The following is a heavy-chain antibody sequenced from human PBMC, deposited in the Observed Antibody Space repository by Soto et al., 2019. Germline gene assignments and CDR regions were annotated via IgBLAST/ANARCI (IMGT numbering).Heavy chain of an antibody. CDR1: GFTFSSYA. Sequence: GGSLRLSCAASGFTFSSYAMSWVRQAPGKGLEWVSAISGSGGSTYYADSVKGRFTISRDNSKNTLYLQMNSLRAEDTAVYYCAKDLAVAGTRDYYGMDVCGQGTTVTVSS. J-gene: IGHJ6*02. CDR3: AKDLAVAGTRDYYGMDV. D-gene: IGHD6-19*01. CDR2: ISGSGGST. V-gene: IGHV3-23*01.